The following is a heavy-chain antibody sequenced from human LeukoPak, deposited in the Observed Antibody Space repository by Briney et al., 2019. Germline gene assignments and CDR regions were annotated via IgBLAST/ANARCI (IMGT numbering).Heavy chain of an antibody. CDR3: ARDKDIVVVPAAMTWDYYYGMDV. CDR1: GGTFSSYT. V-gene: IGHV1-69*04. CDR2: IIPILGIA. D-gene: IGHD2-2*01. Sequence: SVKVSCKASGGTFSSYTISWVRQAPGQGLEWMGRIIPILGIANYAQKFQGRVTITADKSTSTAYMELSSLRSEDTAVYYCARDKDIVVVPAAMTWDYYYGMDVWGKGTTVTVSS. J-gene: IGHJ6*04.